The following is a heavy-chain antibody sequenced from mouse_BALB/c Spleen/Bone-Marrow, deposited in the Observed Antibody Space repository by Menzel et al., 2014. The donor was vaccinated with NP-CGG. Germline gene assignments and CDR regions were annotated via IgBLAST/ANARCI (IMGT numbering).Heavy chain of an antibody. CDR2: INPDSSTI. V-gene: IGHV4-1*02. J-gene: IGHJ1*01. CDR1: GFDLSRYW. Sequence: EVKLMESGGGLVQPGVSLNLSCVASGFDLSRYWTCWVRHAPGKGLEWIEEINPDSSTINYTPSLKDKFIISRDNAKNTLYLQMSKVISKDTALYDCELLGFYGDHDVWGAETTIPISS. CDR3: ELLGFYGDHDV. D-gene: IGHD2-3*01.